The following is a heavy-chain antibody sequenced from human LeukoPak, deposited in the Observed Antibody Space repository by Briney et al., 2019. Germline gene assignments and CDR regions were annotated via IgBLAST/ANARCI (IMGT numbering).Heavy chain of an antibody. D-gene: IGHD3-22*01. CDR1: GFSFRTNF. Sequence: GGSLRLSCAVSGFSFRTNFMSWVRQAPGKGLEWVSVIYTGGGTDHADSVKGRFTISRDNSKNTLSLQMNSLRADGTAIYYCTRSGYRHPYHFESWGQGTLVIVSS. V-gene: IGHV3-53*01. J-gene: IGHJ4*02. CDR3: TRSGYRHPYHFES. CDR2: IYTGGGT.